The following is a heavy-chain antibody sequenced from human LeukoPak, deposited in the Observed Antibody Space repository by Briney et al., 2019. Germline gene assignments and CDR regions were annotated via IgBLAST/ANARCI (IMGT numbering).Heavy chain of an antibody. Sequence: GGSLRLSCAASEFTFSSYTMNWVRQAPGKGLEWVSSISSGSTIYYADSVKGRFTISRDNAKNSLYLQMNSLRAEDTAVYYCARDLQYDYVWGSYFYWGQGTLVTVSS. V-gene: IGHV3-69-1*01. CDR3: ARDLQYDYVWGSYFY. CDR1: EFTFSSYT. D-gene: IGHD3-16*01. J-gene: IGHJ4*02. CDR2: ISSGSTI.